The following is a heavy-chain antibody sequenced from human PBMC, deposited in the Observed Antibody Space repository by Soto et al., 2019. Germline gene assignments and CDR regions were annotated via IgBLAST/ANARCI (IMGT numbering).Heavy chain of an antibody. CDR2: XXXXXGXT. D-gene: IGHD6-19*01. CDR3: XXXXXXVAGTNFDY. J-gene: IGHJ4*02. Sequence: EVQLLESGGGLVQPGGSLRLSCAASGFTFSSYAMSWVRQAPGKGLEWXSXXXXXXGXTXYXXSVXGRFTISRDNSKXXXXXXXXXXXXXXXXXXXXXXXXXXVAGTNFDYWGQGTLVTVSS. V-gene: IGHV3-23*01. CDR1: GFTFSSYA.